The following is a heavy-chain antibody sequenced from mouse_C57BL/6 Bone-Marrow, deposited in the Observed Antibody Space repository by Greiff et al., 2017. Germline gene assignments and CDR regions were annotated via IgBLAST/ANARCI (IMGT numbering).Heavy chain of an antibody. J-gene: IGHJ4*01. CDR1: GFNIKDDY. CDR3: TTETTVVAPYYAMDY. CDR2: IDPENGDT. V-gene: IGHV14-4*01. D-gene: IGHD1-1*01. Sequence: EVQLQQSGAELVRPGASVKLSCTASGFNIKDDYMHWVKQRPEQGLEWIGWIDPENGDTEYASKFQGKATITADTSSNTAYLQLSSLTSEDTAVYYCTTETTVVAPYYAMDYWGQGTSVTGSS.